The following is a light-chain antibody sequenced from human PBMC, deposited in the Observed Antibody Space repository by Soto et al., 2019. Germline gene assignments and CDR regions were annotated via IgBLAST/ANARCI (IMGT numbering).Light chain of an antibody. V-gene: IGLV2-14*01. CDR1: SNDVGNYNY. CDR3: SSYDSSASGYV. J-gene: IGLJ1*01. Sequence: QSVLAQPASVSGSPGQSITISCTGTSNDVGNYNYVSWFQQHPGKPPKLMIFEVTNRPSGVSHRFSGSKAGITASLTTSGLQPEDEADYYCSSYDSSASGYVFGTGTKITVL. CDR2: EVT.